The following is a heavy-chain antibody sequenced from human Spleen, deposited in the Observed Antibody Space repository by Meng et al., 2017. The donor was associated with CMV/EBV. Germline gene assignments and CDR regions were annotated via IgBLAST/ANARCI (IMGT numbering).Heavy chain of an antibody. D-gene: IGHD2-15*01. V-gene: IGHV1-2*02. CDR3: ASSYCSGGSCYDHFDY. CDR1: GYTFTDCY. Sequence: GYTFTDCYMTWGRQAHGQGLEWMGWINPNSGGTNYAQKFQGRVTMTRDTSISTAYMELSRLRSDDTAMYYCASSYCSGGSCYDHFDYWGQGTLVTVSS. J-gene: IGHJ4*02. CDR2: INPNSGGT.